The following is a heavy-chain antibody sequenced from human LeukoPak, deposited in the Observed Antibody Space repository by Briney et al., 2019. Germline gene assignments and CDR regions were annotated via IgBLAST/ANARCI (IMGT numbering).Heavy chain of an antibody. J-gene: IGHJ4*02. D-gene: IGHD3-10*01. Sequence: ASVKVSCKASGYTFTSYYMRWVRQAPGQGLEWMGIINPSGGSTSYAQKFQGRVTMTRDTSTSTVYMELSSLRSEDTAVYYCARDSELNYYGTGSTLDYWGQGTLVTVSS. CDR3: ARDSELNYYGTGSTLDY. CDR2: INPSGGST. CDR1: GYTFTSYY. V-gene: IGHV1-46*01.